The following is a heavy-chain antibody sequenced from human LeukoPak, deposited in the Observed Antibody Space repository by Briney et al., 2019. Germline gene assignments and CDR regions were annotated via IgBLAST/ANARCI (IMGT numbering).Heavy chain of an antibody. J-gene: IGHJ6*02. D-gene: IGHD6-19*01. V-gene: IGHV4-4*07. Sequence: SETLSLTCTVSGGSISSYYWSWIRQPAGKGLEWIGRIYTSGSTNYNPSLKSRVTMSVDTSKNQFSLKLSSVTAADTAVYYCARVLSSGWYVGNYYYGMDVWGQGTTVTVSS. CDR3: ARVLSSGWYVGNYYYGMDV. CDR1: GGSISSYY. CDR2: IYTSGST.